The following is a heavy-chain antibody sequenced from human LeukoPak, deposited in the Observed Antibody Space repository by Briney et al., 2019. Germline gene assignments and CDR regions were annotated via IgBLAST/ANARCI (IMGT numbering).Heavy chain of an antibody. J-gene: IGHJ5*02. CDR1: GGSSIGSN. CDR2: INHSGST. Sequence: SETLSLTCAVYGGSSIGSNGSWIRQPPGKGREWIGEINHSGSTKYNPSLKSRVTISVDTSKNQFSLELSSVTAADTAVYYCASRRGGGYSYGYWNWFDPWGQGTLVTVSS. CDR3: ASRRGGGYSYGYWNWFDP. D-gene: IGHD5-18*01. V-gene: IGHV4-34*01.